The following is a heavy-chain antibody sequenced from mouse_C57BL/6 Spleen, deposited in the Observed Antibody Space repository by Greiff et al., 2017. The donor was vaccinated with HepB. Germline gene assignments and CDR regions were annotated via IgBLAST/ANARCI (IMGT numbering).Heavy chain of an antibody. Sequence: DVMLVESGGGLVKPGGSLKLSCAASGFTFSDYGMHWVRQAPEKGLEWVAYISSGSSTIYYADTVKGRFTISRDNAKNTLFLQMTSLRSEDTAMYYCARYYDYDDGFAYWGQGTLVTVSA. J-gene: IGHJ3*01. D-gene: IGHD2-4*01. CDR2: ISSGSSTI. CDR3: ARYYDYDDGFAY. V-gene: IGHV5-17*01. CDR1: GFTFSDYG.